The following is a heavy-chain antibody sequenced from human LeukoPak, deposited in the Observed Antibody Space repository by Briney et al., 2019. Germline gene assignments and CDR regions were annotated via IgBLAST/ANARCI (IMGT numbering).Heavy chain of an antibody. D-gene: IGHD2-15*01. V-gene: IGHV3-23*01. Sequence: PGGTLRLSCAASGFTFSRHAMSWARQAPGKGLEWVSDLSGRGGSTYYADSVKGRFTISRDNAKNSLYLQVNSLRADHTAVYYCAREVMVVAATTFWYFDLWGRGTLVTASS. CDR2: LSGRGGST. CDR3: AREVMVVAATTFWYFDL. J-gene: IGHJ2*01. CDR1: GFTFSRHA.